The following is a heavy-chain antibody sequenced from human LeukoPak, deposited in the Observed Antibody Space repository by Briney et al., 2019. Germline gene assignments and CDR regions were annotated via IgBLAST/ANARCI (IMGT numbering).Heavy chain of an antibody. Sequence: SETLSLTCTVSGYSISSGYYWGWIRQPPGKGLEWIGSIYHSGSTYYNPSLKSRFTISVDTSKNQFSLKLSSVTDADTAVYYCARNRAAGTSFVDIWGQGTMVTVSS. CDR2: IYHSGST. CDR1: GYSISSGYY. D-gene: IGHD6-13*01. J-gene: IGHJ3*02. V-gene: IGHV4-38-2*02. CDR3: ARNRAAGTSFVDI.